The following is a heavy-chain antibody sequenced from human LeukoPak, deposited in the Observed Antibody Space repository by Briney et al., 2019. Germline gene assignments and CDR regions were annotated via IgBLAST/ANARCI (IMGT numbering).Heavy chain of an antibody. CDR3: AKGTPFRNFDY. J-gene: IGHJ4*02. V-gene: IGHV3-23*01. D-gene: IGHD1-14*01. CDR1: GFTVSSNY. Sequence: GGSLRLSCAASGFTVSSNYMSWVRQAPGKGLEWVSAISGSGVSTYYPDSVKGRFTISRDNSKNTLYLQMNSLRAEDTAVYYCAKGTPFRNFDYWGQGTLVTVSS. CDR2: ISGSGVST.